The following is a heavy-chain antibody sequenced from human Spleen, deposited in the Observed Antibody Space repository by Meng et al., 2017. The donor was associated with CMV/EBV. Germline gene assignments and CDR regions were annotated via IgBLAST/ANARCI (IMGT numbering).Heavy chain of an antibody. CDR1: GGSISSSSYY. J-gene: IGHJ4*02. Sequence: SETLSLTCTVSGGSISSSSYYWGWIRQPPGKGLEWIGSIYYSGSTYYNPSLKSRVTISIDTSKNQFSLRLRSVTAADTAMYYCASHDFWRGYYFDYWGQGMLVTVSS. CDR2: IYYSGST. V-gene: IGHV4-39*07. CDR3: ASHDFWRGYYFDY. D-gene: IGHD3-3*01.